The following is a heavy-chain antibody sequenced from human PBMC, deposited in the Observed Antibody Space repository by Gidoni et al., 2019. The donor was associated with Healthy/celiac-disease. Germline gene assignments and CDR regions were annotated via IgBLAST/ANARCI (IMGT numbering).Heavy chain of an antibody. CDR1: GFTFRSYS. CDR3: AIHSGSYEGDYYGMDV. J-gene: IGHJ6*02. Sequence: EVQLVESGGGLVKPGGSLRLSCAASGFTFRSYSRNWVRQAPGKGLEWVSSISSSSSYIYYADSVKGRFTISRDNAKNSLYLQMNSLRAEDTAVYYCAIHSGSYEGDYYGMDVWGQGTTVTVSS. D-gene: IGHD1-26*01. CDR2: ISSSSSYI. V-gene: IGHV3-21*01.